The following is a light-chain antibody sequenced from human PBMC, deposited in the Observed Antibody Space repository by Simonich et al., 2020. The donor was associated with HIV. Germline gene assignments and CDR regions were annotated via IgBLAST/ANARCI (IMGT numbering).Light chain of an antibody. CDR1: QSLLYSSNNKTS. CDR2: WAS. V-gene: IGKV4-1*01. J-gene: IGKJ2*01. Sequence: DIVMTQSPDSLAVSLGERATINCKSSQSLLYSSNNKTSLVWYQQKPGQPPKLLIYWASTRESGVPDRFSGSGSGTDFTLTISSLQAEDVAVYYCQQSYSTPYTFGQGTKLEIK. CDR3: QQSYSTPYT.